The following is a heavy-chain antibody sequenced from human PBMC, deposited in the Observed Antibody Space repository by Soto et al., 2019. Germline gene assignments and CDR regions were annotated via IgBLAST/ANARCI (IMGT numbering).Heavy chain of an antibody. J-gene: IGHJ4*02. CDR3: AKSLGDGYNYFYFDY. CDR1: GFTFSSYA. V-gene: IGHV3-23*01. CDR2: ISGSGGST. Sequence: GGSLRLSCAASGFTFSSYAMNWVRQAPGKGLEWVSSISGSGGSTYYADSMKGRFTISRDNSKNTLYLHMSSLRAEDTAVYYCAKSLGDGYNYFYFDYWGQGTLVTVSS. D-gene: IGHD5-12*01.